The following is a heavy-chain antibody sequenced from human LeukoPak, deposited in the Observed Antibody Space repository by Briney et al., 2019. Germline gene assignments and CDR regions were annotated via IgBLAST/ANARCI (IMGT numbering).Heavy chain of an antibody. CDR3: ARDAGFGGNSDF. CDR1: GFTFSSYW. D-gene: IGHD4-23*01. V-gene: IGHV3-74*01. Sequence: PGGSLRLSCAASGFTFSSYWMHWVRQAPGEGLVWVSRINGDGTTISYAGSVKGRFTISRDNAKNTLYLQMNSLRTEDTAVYYCARDAGFGGNSDFWGQGTLVTVSS. J-gene: IGHJ4*02. CDR2: INGDGTTI.